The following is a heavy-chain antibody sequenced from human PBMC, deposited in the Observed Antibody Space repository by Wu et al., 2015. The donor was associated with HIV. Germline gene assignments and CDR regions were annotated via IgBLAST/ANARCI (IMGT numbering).Heavy chain of an antibody. V-gene: IGHV1-69*18. D-gene: IGHD3-22*01. CDR2: IIPIFGTA. J-gene: IGHJ3*02. Sequence: QVQLVQSGAEVQKPGSSVKVSARLLRHFSSYAISWVRQAPGQGLEWMGRIIPIFGTANYAQKFQGRVTITADESTSTAYMELSSLRSEDTAVYYCATLRDSSGYLGVHDAFDIWGQGTMVTVSS. CDR3: ATLRDSSGYLGVHDAFDI. CDR1: RHFSSYA.